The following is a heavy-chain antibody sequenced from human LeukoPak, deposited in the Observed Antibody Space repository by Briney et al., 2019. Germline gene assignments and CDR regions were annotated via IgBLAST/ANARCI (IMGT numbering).Heavy chain of an antibody. CDR1: GGSFSGYY. J-gene: IGHJ4*02. CDR2: INHSGST. V-gene: IGHV4-34*01. CDR3: ARGAGAVAINY. D-gene: IGHD6-19*01. Sequence: SETLSLTCAVYGGSFSGYYWSWIRQPPGKGLEWIGEINHSGSTNYNPSLKSRVTISVDTSKNQFSLKLSSVTAADTAVYYCARGAGAVAINYWGQGTLVTVSS.